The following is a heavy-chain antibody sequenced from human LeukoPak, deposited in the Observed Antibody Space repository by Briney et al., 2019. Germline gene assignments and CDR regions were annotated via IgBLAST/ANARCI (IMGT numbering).Heavy chain of an antibody. V-gene: IGHV3-21*01. J-gene: IGHJ4*02. D-gene: IGHD2-2*02. CDR3: ASPGPYCSSTSCYNRY. CDR1: GFTFSSYS. Sequence: GGSLRLSCAASGFTFSSYSMNWVRQAPGKGLEWVSSISSSSYIYYADSVKGRFTISRDNAKNSLYLQMNSLRAEDTAVYYCASPGPYCSSTSCYNRYWGQGTLVTVSS. CDR2: ISSSSYI.